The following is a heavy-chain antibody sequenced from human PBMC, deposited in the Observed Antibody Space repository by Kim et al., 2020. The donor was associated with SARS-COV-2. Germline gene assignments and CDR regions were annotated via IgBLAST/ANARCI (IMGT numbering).Heavy chain of an antibody. CDR1: GFTFNSYA. CDR2: IIAITTNTNYNT. J-gene: IGHJ4*02. CDR3: AKDRGASSTDPYHFTD. V-gene: IGHV3-23*01. D-gene: IGHD1-1*01. Sequence: GGSLRLSCTASGFTFNSYALSGVRQAPGKGLEWVSAIIAITTNTNYNTYYAASVKGRFAISRDVAKTTLLLHMSSLTIDDTAVYYCAKDRGASSTDPYHFTDWGQGTLVTVSS.